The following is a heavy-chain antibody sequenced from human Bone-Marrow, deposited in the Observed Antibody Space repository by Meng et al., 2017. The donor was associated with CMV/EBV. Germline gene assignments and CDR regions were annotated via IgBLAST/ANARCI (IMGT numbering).Heavy chain of an antibody. CDR1: GFTFSSYE. Sequence: GESLKISCAASGFTFSSYEMDWVRQAPGKGLEWLSYISNSGNTIYYADSVKGRFTISRDNAKNSLYLQMNSLRAEDTALYYCAVAELLWGYGMDGWGQGTTVTVSS. V-gene: IGHV3-48*03. CDR2: ISNSGNTI. D-gene: IGHD1-26*01. CDR3: AVAELLWGYGMDG. J-gene: IGHJ6*02.